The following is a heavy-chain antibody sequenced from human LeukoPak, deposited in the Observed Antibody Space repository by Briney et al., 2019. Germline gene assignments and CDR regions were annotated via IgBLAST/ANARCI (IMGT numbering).Heavy chain of an antibody. CDR1: GGSFSGYY. J-gene: IGHJ4*02. V-gene: IGHV3-11*04. CDR2: ISSGGDIM. CDR3: VCLGLGGLSLD. D-gene: IGHD3-16*01. Sequence: LSLTCAVYGGSFSGYYWSWIRQAPGKGLQWVSYISSGGDIMHYADSVKGRFTISRDNAKNTLYLQMNSLRVEDTAVYYCVCLGLGGLSLDWGQGTLVTVSS.